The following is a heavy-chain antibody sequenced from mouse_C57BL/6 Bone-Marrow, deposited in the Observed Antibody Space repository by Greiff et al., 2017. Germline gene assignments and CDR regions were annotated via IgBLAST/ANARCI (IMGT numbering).Heavy chain of an antibody. V-gene: IGHV5-6*01. CDR2: ISSGGSYT. J-gene: IGHJ2*01. CDR3: ARHSLGHYFDY. CDR1: GFTFSSYG. Sequence: EVKVVESGGDLVKPGGSLKLSCAASGFTFSSYGMSWVRQTPDKRLEWVATISSGGSYTYYPDSVKGRFTISRDNAKNTLYLQMSSLKSEDTAMYYCARHSLGHYFDYWGQGTTRTVSS. D-gene: IGHD1-2*01.